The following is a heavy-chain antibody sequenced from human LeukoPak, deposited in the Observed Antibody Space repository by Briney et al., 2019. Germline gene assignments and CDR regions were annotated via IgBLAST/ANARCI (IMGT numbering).Heavy chain of an antibody. D-gene: IGHD3-22*01. CDR3: ARDQYDSSGYYYY. J-gene: IGHJ4*02. V-gene: IGHV1-69*11. CDR1: GGTFSSYA. Sequence: SVKVSCKASGGTFSSYAISWVRQAPRQGLEWMGRIIPILGTANYAQKFQGRVTITTDESTSTAYMELSSLRSEDTAVYYCARDQYDSSGYYYYWGQGTLVTVSS. CDR2: IIPILGTA.